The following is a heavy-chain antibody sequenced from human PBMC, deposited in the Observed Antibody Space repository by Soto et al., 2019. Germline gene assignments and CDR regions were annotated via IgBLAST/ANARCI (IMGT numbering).Heavy chain of an antibody. CDR2: IYYSGST. CDR1: GGSISSSSYY. CDR3: ASPATSRLLYSSSWKYYYYGMDV. V-gene: IGHV4-39*01. Sequence: QLQLQESGPGLVKPSETLSLTCTVSGGSISSSSYYWGWIRQPPGKGLEWIGSIYYSGSTYYNPSLKSRVTISVDTSKNQFSLKLSSVTAADTAVYYCASPATSRLLYSSSWKYYYYGMDVWGQGTTVTVSS. J-gene: IGHJ6*02. D-gene: IGHD6-13*01.